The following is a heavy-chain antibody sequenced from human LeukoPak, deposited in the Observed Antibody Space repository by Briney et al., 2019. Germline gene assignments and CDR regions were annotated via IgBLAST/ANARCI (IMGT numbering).Heavy chain of an antibody. J-gene: IGHJ4*02. D-gene: IGHD5-18*01. Sequence: PGGSLRLSCAASGFTFSSYGMHWVRQAPGKGLEWVAVISYDGSNKYYADSVKGRFTISRDNSKNTLYLQMNSLRAEDTAVYYCAKDGRSRYSYGYLFYWGQGTLVTVSS. V-gene: IGHV3-30*18. CDR1: GFTFSSYG. CDR2: ISYDGSNK. CDR3: AKDGRSRYSYGYLFY.